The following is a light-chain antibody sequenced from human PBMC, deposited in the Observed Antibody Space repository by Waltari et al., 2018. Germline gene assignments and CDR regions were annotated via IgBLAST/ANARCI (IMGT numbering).Light chain of an antibody. J-gene: IGKJ4*01. CDR3: QQYNSYSLLS. V-gene: IGKV1-5*03. CDR2: KAS. Sequence: DIQMTQSPSTLSASVGDRVIFSCRASQSISKWLAWYQKKPGKAPKLLIYKASTLESGVPSRFSGSGSGTDFTLTISSLQPEDFATYYCQQYNSYSLLSFGGGTKVEIK. CDR1: QSISKW.